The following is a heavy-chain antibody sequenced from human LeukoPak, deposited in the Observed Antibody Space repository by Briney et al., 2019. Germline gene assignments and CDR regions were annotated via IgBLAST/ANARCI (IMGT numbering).Heavy chain of an antibody. J-gene: IGHJ4*02. D-gene: IGHD3-22*01. CDR1: GFTVSSNY. CDR2: IYSGGST. V-gene: IGHV3-53*01. CDR3: ARVSGHPDYYDSSGYVGY. Sequence: PGGSLRLSCAASGFTVSSNYMSWVRQAPGKGLDWVSVIYSGGSTYYADSVKGRFTISRDNSKNTLYLQMNSLRAEDTAVYYCARVSGHPDYYDSSGYVGYWGQGTLVTVSS.